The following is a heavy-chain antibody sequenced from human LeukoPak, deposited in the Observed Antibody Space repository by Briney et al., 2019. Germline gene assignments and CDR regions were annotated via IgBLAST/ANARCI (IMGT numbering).Heavy chain of an antibody. CDR1: GGPISSSSYY. V-gene: IGHV4-39*07. J-gene: IGHJ3*02. CDR2: IYYSGNT. Sequence: PSETLSLTCTVSGGPISSSSYYRGWIRQPPGKGLEWIGSIYYSGNTYYNPSLKSRVTISVDTSKNQFSLKLTSVTAADTAVYYCARIAAAGTSDAFDIWGQGTMVTVSS. D-gene: IGHD6-13*01. CDR3: ARIAAAGTSDAFDI.